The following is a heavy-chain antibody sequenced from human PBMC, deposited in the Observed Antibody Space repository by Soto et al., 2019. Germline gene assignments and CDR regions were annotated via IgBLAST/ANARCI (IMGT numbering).Heavy chain of an antibody. V-gene: IGHV4-59*01. CDR3: ASGRGELSLTFDY. D-gene: IGHD3-16*02. J-gene: IGHJ4*02. Sequence: SETLSLTCTVSGGSISSYYWSWIRQPPGKGLEWIGYIYYSGSTNYNPSLKSRVTISVDTSKNQFSLKLSSVTAADTAVYYCASGRGELSLTFDYWGQGTLVTVSS. CDR2: IYYSGST. CDR1: GGSISSYY.